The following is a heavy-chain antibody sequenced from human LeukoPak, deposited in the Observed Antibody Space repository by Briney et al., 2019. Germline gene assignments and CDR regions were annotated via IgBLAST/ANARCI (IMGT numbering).Heavy chain of an antibody. CDR3: ASEDQGGFDY. CDR1: GFPFTNAW. J-gene: IGHJ4*02. D-gene: IGHD1-26*01. CDR2: IKREIDGGTT. V-gene: IGHV3-15*01. Sequence: GGSHRLSCAASGFPFTNAWMSWVRQAPEKGLEWVGRIKREIDGGTTDYAAPVKGRFTISRDDSKNTLYLQMDSLKTDDTGVYYCASEDQGGFDYWGQGTLVTVSS.